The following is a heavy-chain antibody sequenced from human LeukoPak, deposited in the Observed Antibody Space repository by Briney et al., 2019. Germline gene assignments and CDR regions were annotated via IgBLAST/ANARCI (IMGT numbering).Heavy chain of an antibody. CDR1: GFTFDDYT. J-gene: IGHJ4*02. CDR3: AKEGRGYSYGYNEYYFDY. CDR2: ISWDGGST. D-gene: IGHD5-18*01. Sequence: GGSLRLSCAASGFTFDDYTMHWVRQAPGKGLEWVSLISWDGGSTYYADSVKGRFTISRDNSKNSLYLQMNSLRTEDTALYYCAKEGRGYSYGYNEYYFDYWGQGTLVTVSS. V-gene: IGHV3-43*01.